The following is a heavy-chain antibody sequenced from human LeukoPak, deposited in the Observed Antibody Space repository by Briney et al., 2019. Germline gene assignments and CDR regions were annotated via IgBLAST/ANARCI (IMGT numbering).Heavy chain of an antibody. CDR3: ARVRYCSSTSCP. V-gene: IGHV4-30-2*01. CDR1: GGSISSGGYY. D-gene: IGHD2-2*01. J-gene: IGHJ5*02. Sequence: PSETLSLTCTVSGGSISSGGYYWSWIRQPPGKGLEWIGYIYHSGSTYYNPSLKSRVTISVDTSKNQFSLKLSSVTAADTAVYYCARVRYCSSTSCPWGQGTLVTVSS. CDR2: IYHSGST.